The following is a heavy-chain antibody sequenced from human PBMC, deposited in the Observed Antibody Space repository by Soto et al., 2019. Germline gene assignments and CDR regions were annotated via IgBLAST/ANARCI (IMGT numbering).Heavy chain of an antibody. J-gene: IGHJ2*01. CDR1: GGSISSSSYY. Sequence: SETLSLTCTVSGGSISSSSYYWGWIRQPPGKGLEWIGSIYYSGSTYYNPSLKSRVTISVDTSKNQFSLKLSSVTAADTAVYYCARRYGDYEYWYFDLWGRGTLVTVSS. V-gene: IGHV4-39*01. CDR2: IYYSGST. D-gene: IGHD4-17*01. CDR3: ARRYGDYEYWYFDL.